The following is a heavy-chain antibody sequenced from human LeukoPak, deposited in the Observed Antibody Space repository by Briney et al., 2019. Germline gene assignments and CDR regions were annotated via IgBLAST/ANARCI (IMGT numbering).Heavy chain of an antibody. D-gene: IGHD6-13*01. J-gene: IGHJ5*02. CDR3: ARGLHAYSSSWHGWFDP. V-gene: IGHV4-39*01. Sequence: SETLSLTCTVSGGSISSSSYYWGWIRQPPGKGLEWIGSTYYSGSTYYNPSLKSRVTISVDTSKNQFSLKLSSVTAADTAVYYCARGLHAYSSSWHGWFDPWGQGTLVTVSS. CDR2: TYYSGST. CDR1: GGSISSSSYY.